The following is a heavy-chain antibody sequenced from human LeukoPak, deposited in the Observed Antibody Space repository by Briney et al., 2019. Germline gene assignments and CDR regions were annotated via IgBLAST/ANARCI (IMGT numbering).Heavy chain of an antibody. J-gene: IGHJ3*02. CDR2: ISAYNGNT. Sequence: GASVKVSCKASGYTFTSYGISWVRQAPGQGLEWMGWISAYNGNTNYAQKLQGRVTMTTDTSTSTAYMELRSLRSDDTAVYYCARHDVSGPLYVWGSYRYAFDIWGQGTMVTVSS. CDR3: ARHDVSGPLYVWGSYRYAFDI. D-gene: IGHD3-16*02. V-gene: IGHV1-18*01. CDR1: GYTFTSYG.